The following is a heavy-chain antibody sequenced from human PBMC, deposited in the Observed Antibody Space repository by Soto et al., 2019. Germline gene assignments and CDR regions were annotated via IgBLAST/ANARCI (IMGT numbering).Heavy chain of an antibody. V-gene: IGHV3-21*01. J-gene: IGHJ5*02. CDR2: ISGSSSYI. D-gene: IGHD5-12*01. Sequence: GSLRLSCAASGFTFSSYSMNWVRQAPGKGLEWVSSISGSSSYIYYADSVKGRFTISRDNAKNSLYLQMNSLRAEDTAVYYCAREPRRNVDIVPNWFDPWGQGTLVTVSS. CDR3: AREPRRNVDIVPNWFDP. CDR1: GFTFSSYS.